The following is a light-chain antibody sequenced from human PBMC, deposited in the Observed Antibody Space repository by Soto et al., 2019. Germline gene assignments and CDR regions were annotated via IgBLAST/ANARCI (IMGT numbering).Light chain of an antibody. V-gene: IGLV4-69*01. J-gene: IGLJ3*02. Sequence: QSVLTQSPSASASLGASVKLTCNLSSGHSSYAIAWHQQQPEKGPRYLMNLNSDGSHSKGDGIPDRFSGSSSGAERYLTISSLQSEDEADYYCQTWGTGTWVFGGGTKLTVL. CDR1: SGHSSYA. CDR3: QTWGTGTWV. CDR2: LNSDGSH.